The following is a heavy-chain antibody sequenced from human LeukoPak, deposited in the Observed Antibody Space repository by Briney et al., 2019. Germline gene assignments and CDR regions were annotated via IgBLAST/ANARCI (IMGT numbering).Heavy chain of an antibody. V-gene: IGHV1-2*02. J-gene: IGHJ5*02. D-gene: IGHD1-26*01. CDR1: GYSFTGHY. Sequence: GASVKVSCKASGYSFTGHYMHWVRQAPGQGLEWMGWINPNSGGTNYAQKFQGRVTMTRDTSISTAYMELSRLRSDDTAVYYCAREEKWELRNWFDPWGQGTLVTVSS. CDR2: INPNSGGT. CDR3: AREEKWELRNWFDP.